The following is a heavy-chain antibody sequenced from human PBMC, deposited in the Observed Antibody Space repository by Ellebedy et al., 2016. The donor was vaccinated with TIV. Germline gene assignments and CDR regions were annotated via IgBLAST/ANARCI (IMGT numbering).Heavy chain of an antibody. CDR2: MNWKGGNI. D-gene: IGHD2-2*03. V-gene: IGHV3-20*04. J-gene: IGHJ3*02. CDR1: GFNFGDYG. CDR3: TRDVTPWIISDGFDI. Sequence: PGGSLRLSCAASGFNFGDYGMSWVRQGPGKGLEWVSGMNWKGGNIGYADSVKGRFTISRDNGKNALYLQMNSLRDDDTAVYYCTRDVTPWIISDGFDIWGQGTVVTVSS.